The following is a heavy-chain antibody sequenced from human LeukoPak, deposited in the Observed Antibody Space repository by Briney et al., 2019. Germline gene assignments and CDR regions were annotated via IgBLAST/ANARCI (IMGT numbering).Heavy chain of an antibody. CDR1: RGSISSYS. J-gene: IGHJ5*02. V-gene: IGHV4-59*01. CDR2: IYGSGRI. D-gene: IGHD1-1*01. CDR3: ATEGTSGTHPNWFDP. Sequence: PSETLSLTCRVSRGSISSYSWSWIRPPPGKGLAWIGQIYGSGRINYSPSLKSRVALSVDTSKHQFSLTLSSLTAADTAVYYCATEGTSGTHPNWFDPWGQGTLVTVSS.